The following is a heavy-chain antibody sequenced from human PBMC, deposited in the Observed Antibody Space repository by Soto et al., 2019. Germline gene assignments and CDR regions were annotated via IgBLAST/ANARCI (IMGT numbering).Heavy chain of an antibody. CDR3: AKDRVLSGLGEVDY. CDR1: GFTFSTNG. Sequence: QVQLVESGGGVVQPGRSLRLSCAASGFTFSTNGMHWVRQAPVNGLEWVAVISYDGSNKYYADPVKGRLTISRHNSKNTLYLQMHGLRAEDTAVHYCAKDRVLSGLGEVDYWGQGTLVTVSS. CDR2: ISYDGSNK. V-gene: IGHV3-30*18. J-gene: IGHJ4*02. D-gene: IGHD3-16*01.